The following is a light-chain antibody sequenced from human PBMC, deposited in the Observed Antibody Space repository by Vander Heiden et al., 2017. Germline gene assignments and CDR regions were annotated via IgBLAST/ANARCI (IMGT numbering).Light chain of an antibody. J-gene: IGKJ1*01. CDR3: KQYNTWPPWT. CDR2: GAS. V-gene: IGKV3-15*01. Sequence: EIVMTQSPATLSVSPGERATLSCRASQSVSSNLAWYQQNPGQAPRLLIYGASTGATGIPASFGGGGSGTEFTLTISSLQSEDFAVYYCKQYNTWPPWTFGQGTKVKSN. CDR1: QSVSSN.